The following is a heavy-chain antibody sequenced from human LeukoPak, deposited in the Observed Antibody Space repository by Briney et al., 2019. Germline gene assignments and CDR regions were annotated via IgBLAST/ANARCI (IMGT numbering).Heavy chain of an antibody. D-gene: IGHD3-10*01. Sequence: SETLSLTCTVSGGSISSGSYYWSWIRQPAGKGLEWIGRIYTSGSTYYNPSLKSRVTISVDTSKNQFSLKLSSVTAADTAVYYCVRGRNYYYYMDVWGKGTTVTISS. J-gene: IGHJ6*03. CDR2: IYTSGST. CDR3: VRGRNYYYYMDV. V-gene: IGHV4-61*02. CDR1: GGSISSGSYY.